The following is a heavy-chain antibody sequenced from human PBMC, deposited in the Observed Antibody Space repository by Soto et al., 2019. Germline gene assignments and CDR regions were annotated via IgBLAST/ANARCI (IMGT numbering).Heavy chain of an antibody. J-gene: IGHJ6*02. D-gene: IGHD3-9*01. Sequence: GGSLRLSCAASGFTFSSYDMHWVRQATGKGLEWVSAIGTAGDTYYPGSVKGRFTISRENAKNSLYLQMNSLRAGDTAVYYCARSIYDMSGMDVWGQGTTVTVSS. CDR3: ARSIYDMSGMDV. CDR1: GFTFSSYD. CDR2: IGTAGDT. V-gene: IGHV3-13*01.